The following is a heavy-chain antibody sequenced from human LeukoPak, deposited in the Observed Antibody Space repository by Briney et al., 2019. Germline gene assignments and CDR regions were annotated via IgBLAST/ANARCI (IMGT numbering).Heavy chain of an antibody. CDR1: GYTFTGYY. CDR2: INPGSGGT. J-gene: IGHJ3*02. V-gene: IGHV1-2*02. D-gene: IGHD3-3*01. Sequence: ASVKVSCKASGYTFTGYYMHWVRQAPGQGLEWMGWINPGSGGTNYAQKFQGRVTMTRDTSISTAYMELSRLRSDDTAVYYCARLTYYDFWSGYNYAFDIWGQGTKVTVSS. CDR3: ARLTYYDFWSGYNYAFDI.